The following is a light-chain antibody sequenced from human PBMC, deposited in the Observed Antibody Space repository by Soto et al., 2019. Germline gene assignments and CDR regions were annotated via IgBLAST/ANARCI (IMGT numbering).Light chain of an antibody. V-gene: IGKV3-15*01. J-gene: IGKJ3*01. CDR1: QSVHSN. Sequence: ELMMTQSPVTLSVSPGERATLSCRASQSVHSNLAWYQQKPGQAPRLLIYGASTRATGIPASFIGNGSGTEFTLTASSLQPEDFAVYYCQQYNNWPCTFGPGTKVDV. CDR2: GAS. CDR3: QQYNNWPCT.